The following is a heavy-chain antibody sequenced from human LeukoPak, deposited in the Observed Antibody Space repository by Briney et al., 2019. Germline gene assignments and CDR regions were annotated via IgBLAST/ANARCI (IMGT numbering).Heavy chain of an antibody. Sequence: SETLSLTCAVYGGSFSGYYWSWIRQPPGKGLEWIGEINHSGSTNYNPSLKSRVTISVDTSKNQFSLKLSSVTAADTAVYYCASGKRWLQLYFDYWGQGTLVTVSS. V-gene: IGHV4-34*01. D-gene: IGHD5-24*01. CDR3: ASGKRWLQLYFDY. CDR2: INHSGST. J-gene: IGHJ4*02. CDR1: GGSFSGYY.